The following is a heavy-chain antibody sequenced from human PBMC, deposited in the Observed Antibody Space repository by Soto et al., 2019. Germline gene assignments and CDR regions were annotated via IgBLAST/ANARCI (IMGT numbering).Heavy chain of an antibody. J-gene: IGHJ6*02. D-gene: IGHD5-12*01. CDR1: GGTFSSYT. CDR2: IIPILGIA. CDR3: ARDKDRLQLGGNYYYILDV. Sequence: GASVKVSCKASGGTFSSYTISWVRQAPGQGLEWMGRIIPILGIANCAQKFQGRVTITADESTSTVYMELSGLRSDDTAVYYCARDKDRLQLGGNYYYILDVWGQGTTVTVSS. V-gene: IGHV1-69*04.